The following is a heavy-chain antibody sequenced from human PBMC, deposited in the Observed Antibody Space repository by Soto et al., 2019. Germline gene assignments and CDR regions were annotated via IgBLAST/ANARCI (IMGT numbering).Heavy chain of an antibody. J-gene: IGHJ4*02. Sequence: TLSLTCTVSGGSLSSGTYYWSWIRQPPGKGLEWIGYIYHSGSSQSNPSLKSRVTISIDTSKNQFSLELRSVTAADTAVYYCARDLLDTTVDYYFDSWGPGRLVTVSS. V-gene: IGHV4-30-4*01. CDR3: ARDLLDTTVDYYFDS. D-gene: IGHD4-17*01. CDR2: IYHSGSS. CDR1: GGSLSSGTYY.